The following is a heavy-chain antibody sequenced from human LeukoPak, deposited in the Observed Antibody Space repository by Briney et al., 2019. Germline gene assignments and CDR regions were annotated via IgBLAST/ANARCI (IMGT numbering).Heavy chain of an antibody. CDR3: ASISITMVRGVIPNY. V-gene: IGHV3-21*01. Sequence: PGGSLRLSCAASGLTFSSYTMDWVRQAPGKGLEWVSSITSWSNIYYADSVKGRFTISRDNSKNTLYLQMNSLRAEDTAVYYCASISITMVRGVIPNYWGQGTLVTVSS. CDR2: ITSWSNI. D-gene: IGHD3-10*01. J-gene: IGHJ4*02. CDR1: GLTFSSYT.